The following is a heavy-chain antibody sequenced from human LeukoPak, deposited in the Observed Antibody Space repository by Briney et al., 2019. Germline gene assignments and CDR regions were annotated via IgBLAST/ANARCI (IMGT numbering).Heavy chain of an antibody. V-gene: IGHV3-30*18. CDR1: GFTLSIYG. CDR3: AKEGVYYYDGMDV. J-gene: IGHJ6*01. CDR2: ISYDENNK. Sequence: PGGSLRLSCGPSGFTLSIYGIHWVRQAPGKGVEWVAVISYDENNKYYADSVKGRFTLSRDNSQYTLYLQMNSLRAEVTAVYYCAKEGVYYYDGMDVWGQGTTVTVSS.